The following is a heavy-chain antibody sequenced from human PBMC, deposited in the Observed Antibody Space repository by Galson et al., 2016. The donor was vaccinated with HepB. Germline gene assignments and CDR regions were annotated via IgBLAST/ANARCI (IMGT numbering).Heavy chain of an antibody. J-gene: IGHJ4*02. CDR1: GFSLSTSGVG. V-gene: IGHV2-5*02. D-gene: IGHD6-19*01. CDR3: AHCGSGCYSGY. Sequence: PALVKPTQTLTLTCTFSGFSLSTSGVGVGWIRQPPGKALEWLALIYWDDDKRYSPSLKSRLTITKDTSKNQVVLTITNLDPVDTATYYCAHCGSGCYSGYWGQGSLVPVSS. CDR2: IYWDDDK.